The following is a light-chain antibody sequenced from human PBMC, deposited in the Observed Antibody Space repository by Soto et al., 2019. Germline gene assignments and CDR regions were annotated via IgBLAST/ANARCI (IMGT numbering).Light chain of an antibody. CDR2: DAS. V-gene: IGKV3-11*01. J-gene: IGKJ5*01. CDR3: QQYGTSPRSIT. Sequence: EIVLTQSPATLSLTPGERATLSCRASQSVSSYLAWYQQKPGQAPRLLIYDASNRATGIPARFSGSGSGTDFTLTISSLEPEDFAVYYCQQYGTSPRSITFGQGTRLEIK. CDR1: QSVSSY.